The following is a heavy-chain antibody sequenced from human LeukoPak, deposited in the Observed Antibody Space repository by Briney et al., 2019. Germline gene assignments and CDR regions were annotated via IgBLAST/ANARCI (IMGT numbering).Heavy chain of an antibody. V-gene: IGHV3-21*01. CDR3: ARAGNPYYYGSGSYHDY. Sequence: GGSLRLSCAASGFTFSSYSMNWVRQAPGKGLEWVSSISSSSSYIYYADSVKGRFTISRDNAKNSLYLQMNSLRAEDTAVYHCARAGNPYYYGSGSYHDYWGQGTLVTVSS. CDR1: GFTFSSYS. D-gene: IGHD3-10*01. J-gene: IGHJ4*02. CDR2: ISSSSSYI.